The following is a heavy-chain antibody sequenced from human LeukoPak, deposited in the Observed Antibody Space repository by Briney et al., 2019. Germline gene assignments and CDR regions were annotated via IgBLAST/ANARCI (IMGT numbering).Heavy chain of an antibody. J-gene: IGHJ5*02. CDR1: GGSISSYY. V-gene: IGHV4-4*09. D-gene: IGHD3-16*01. CDR3: ARRRRFNWFDP. CDR2: IYTSGST. Sequence: SETLSLTCTVSGGSISSYYWSWIRQPPGKGLEWIGYIYTSGSTNYNPSLKSRVTISVDTSKNQFSLKLSSVTAAGTAVYYCARRRRFNWFDPWGQGTLVTVSS.